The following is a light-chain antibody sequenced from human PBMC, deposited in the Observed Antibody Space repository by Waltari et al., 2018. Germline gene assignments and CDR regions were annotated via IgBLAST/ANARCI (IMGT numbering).Light chain of an antibody. V-gene: IGKV3-20*01. CDR1: QSVGRS. CDR3: QHYLRLPAT. J-gene: IGKJ1*01. Sequence: EIVLTQSPGTLSLSPGERATLACRASQSVGRSLAWYQQKPGQAPWLLIYDTSRRATGIPDRFSGSGSGTDFSLTISRLEPEDFAVYYCQHYLRLPATFGQGTKVEI. CDR2: DTS.